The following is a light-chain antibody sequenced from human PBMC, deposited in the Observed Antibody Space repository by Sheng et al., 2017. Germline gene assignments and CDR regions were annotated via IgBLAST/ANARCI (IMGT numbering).Light chain of an antibody. V-gene: IGKV1-5*03. J-gene: IGKJ2*01. CDR1: QTISYW. Sequence: DIQMTQSPSTLSASVGDRVTITCRASQTISYWLAWYQQKPGKPPKLLIYKASTLEGGVPSRFSGSGSGTEFTLTISSLQPDDFATYYCQQYSSHSPFTFGQGTKLEIK. CDR3: QQYSSHSPFT. CDR2: KAS.